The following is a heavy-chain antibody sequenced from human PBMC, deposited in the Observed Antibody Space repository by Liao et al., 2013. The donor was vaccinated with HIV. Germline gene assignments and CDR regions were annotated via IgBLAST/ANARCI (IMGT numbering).Heavy chain of an antibody. Sequence: QLQLQESGSGLVKPSQTLSLTCAVSGGSISSGGYSWTWIRQPPGKGLEWIGYIHHSGSAYYNPSLKSRVTISLDRSKNRFSLNLSSVTAADTAVYYCATGESRTLQPVIYGLDAFVYLGPKGQWSPSLQ. V-gene: IGHV4-30-2*01. J-gene: IGHJ3*02. D-gene: IGHD4-17*01. CDR3: ATGESRTLQPVIYGLDAFVY. CDR2: IHHSGSA. CDR1: GGSISSGGYS.